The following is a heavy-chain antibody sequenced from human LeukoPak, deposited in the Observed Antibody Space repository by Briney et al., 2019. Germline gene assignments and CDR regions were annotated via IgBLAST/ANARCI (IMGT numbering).Heavy chain of an antibody. J-gene: IGHJ6*04. CDR2: ISSSGSTI. Sequence: GGSLRLSCAASGFTFSDYYMSWIRQAPGKGLEWVSYISSSGSTIYYADSVKGRFTISRDNAKNSLYLQMNSLRAEDTAVYYCARDKNGYCSSTSCSKSRDVWGKGTTVTVSS. D-gene: IGHD2-2*01. CDR1: GFTFSDYY. V-gene: IGHV3-11*01. CDR3: ARDKNGYCSSTSCSKSRDV.